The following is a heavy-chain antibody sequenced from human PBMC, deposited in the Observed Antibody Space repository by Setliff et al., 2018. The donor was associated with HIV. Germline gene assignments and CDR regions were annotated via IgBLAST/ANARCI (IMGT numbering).Heavy chain of an antibody. D-gene: IGHD3-3*01. CDR2: IWYDGSNK. V-gene: IGHV3-33*01. J-gene: IGHJ4*02. CDR3: ARGPQYNFWGGYLGL. CDR1: GFTFTTYG. Sequence: GGSLRLSCAASGFTFTTYGMHWVRQAPGKGLEWVAIIWYDGSNKHYADSVEGRFTISRDNAKNTLYLQMNSLGAEDTAVYYCARGPQYNFWGGYLGLWGRGTLVTVSS.